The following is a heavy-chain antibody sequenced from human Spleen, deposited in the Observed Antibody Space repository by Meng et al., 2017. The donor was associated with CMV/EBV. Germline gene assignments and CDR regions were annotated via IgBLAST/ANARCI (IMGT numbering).Heavy chain of an antibody. J-gene: IGHJ4*02. CDR2: IIPIFGTA. D-gene: IGHD5-24*01. CDR1: GGSFSSQA. CDR3: ARGRDGYNYYYFDY. V-gene: IGHV1-69*05. Sequence: KGSGGSFSSQAISWVRQAPGQGLEWMGGIIPIFGTANYAQKFQGRVTITTDESTSTAYMELSSLRSEDTAVYYCARGRDGYNYYYFDYWGQGTLVTVSS.